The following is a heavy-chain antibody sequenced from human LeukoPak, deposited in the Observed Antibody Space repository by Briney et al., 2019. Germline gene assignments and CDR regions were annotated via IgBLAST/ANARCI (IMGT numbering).Heavy chain of an antibody. D-gene: IGHD1-26*01. CDR3: ARVQEWELPEA. CDR1: GYTFTGYY. CDR2: INPNSGST. Sequence: ASVKVSCKASGYTFTGYYMHWVRQAPGQGLEWMGWINPNSGSTNYAQKFQGRVTMTRDTSISTAYMELSRLRSDDTAVYYCARVQEWELPEAWGQGTLVTVSS. J-gene: IGHJ5*02. V-gene: IGHV1-2*02.